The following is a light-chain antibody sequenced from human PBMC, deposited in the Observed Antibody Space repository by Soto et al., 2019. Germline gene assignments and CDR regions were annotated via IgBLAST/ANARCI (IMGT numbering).Light chain of an antibody. CDR2: ANN. V-gene: IGLV1-44*01. CDR3: AAWDDSLNGYV. J-gene: IGLJ1*01. Sequence: QSVLTQPPSASGTPGQRVTISCSGSSSNIGSNTVNWYQQLPETAPKLLIHANNQRPSGVPDRFSGSKSGTSASLAISWLQSEEADYYCAAWDDSLNGYVFGTGTKLTVL. CDR1: SSNIGSNT.